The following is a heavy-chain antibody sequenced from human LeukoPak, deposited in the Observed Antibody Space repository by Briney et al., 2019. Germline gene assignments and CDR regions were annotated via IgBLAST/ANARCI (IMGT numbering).Heavy chain of an antibody. CDR1: GLTFSSYS. J-gene: IGHJ3*02. CDR2: ISSSSSTI. CDR3: AREGIPEAFDI. D-gene: IGHD1-14*01. Sequence: GGSLRLSCAASGLTFSSYSMNWVRQAPGKGLEWVSYISSSSSTIYYADSVKGRFTISRDNAKNSLYLQMNSLGAEDTAVYYCAREGIPEAFDIWGQGTMVTVSS. V-gene: IGHV3-48*04.